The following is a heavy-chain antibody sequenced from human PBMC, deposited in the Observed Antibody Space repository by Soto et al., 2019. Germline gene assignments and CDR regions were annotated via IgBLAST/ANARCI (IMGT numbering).Heavy chain of an antibody. CDR2: IYYSGST. CDR1: GDSISSGAYY. Sequence: TLSLACTVSGDSISSGAYYWSSIRQPPGKGLEWIGSIYYSGSTYYNPSLKSRVTISVDTSKNQFSLKLNYVTAADTAVYYCASRHSSPYFDYWGQGTLVTVSS. J-gene: IGHJ4*02. CDR3: ASRHSSPYFDY. V-gene: IGHV4-30-4*01. D-gene: IGHD6-13*01.